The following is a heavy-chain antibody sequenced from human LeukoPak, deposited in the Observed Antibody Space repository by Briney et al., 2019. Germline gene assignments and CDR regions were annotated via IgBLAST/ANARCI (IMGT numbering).Heavy chain of an antibody. V-gene: IGHV1-18*01. J-gene: IGHJ6*03. D-gene: IGHD2-2*01. Sequence: ASVKVSCKASGYTFTSYGISWVRQAPGQGLEWMGWISAYNGNTNYAQKLQGRVTMTTDTSTSTAYMELRSLRSDDTAVYYCARDYVVVVPAAGELYMDVWGKGTTVTVSS. CDR1: GYTFTSYG. CDR2: ISAYNGNT. CDR3: ARDYVVVVPAAGELYMDV.